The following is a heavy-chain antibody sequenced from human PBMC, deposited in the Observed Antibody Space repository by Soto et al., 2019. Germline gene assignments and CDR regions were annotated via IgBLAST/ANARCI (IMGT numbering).Heavy chain of an antibody. D-gene: IGHD3-3*01. CDR3: ATDSNYDVSNSF. CDR2: VLPVSAPP. J-gene: IGHJ4*02. CDR1: GGTLNNYA. V-gene: IGHV1-69*13. Sequence: SVKVSCKASGGTLNNYAINWVRQAPGQGLEWMGGVLPVSAPPDYAQKFQGRVSITADHSTSTVYMELSRLKSDDTAVYFCATDSNYDVSNSFWGQGTLVTVSS.